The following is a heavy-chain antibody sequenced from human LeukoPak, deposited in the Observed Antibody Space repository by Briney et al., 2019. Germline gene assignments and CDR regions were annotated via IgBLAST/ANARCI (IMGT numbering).Heavy chain of an antibody. CDR3: ARDRESNWYPFLDS. CDR1: GFTFTNYL. CDR2: IKEDGSGK. D-gene: IGHD6-13*01. V-gene: IGHV3-7*01. Sequence: GGSLRLSCATSGFTFTNYLMSWVRQTPGKGLEWVANIKEDGSGKWYVDSVRGRFTISRDNAKNSLYPQMNSLRAEDTAVYYCARDRESNWYPFLDSWGQGTLVTVSS. J-gene: IGHJ4*02.